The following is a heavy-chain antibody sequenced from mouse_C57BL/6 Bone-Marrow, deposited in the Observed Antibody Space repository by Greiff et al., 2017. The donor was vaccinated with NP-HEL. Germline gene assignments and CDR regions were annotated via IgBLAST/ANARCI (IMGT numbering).Heavy chain of an antibody. J-gene: IGHJ3*01. D-gene: IGHD2-3*01. CDR3: ARHDGYYLCAY. Sequence: EVMLVESGGDLVKPGGSLKLSCAASGFTFSSYGMSWVRQTPDKRLEWVATISSGGSYTYYPDSVKGRFTISRDNAKNTLYLRMSSLKSEDTAMYYGARHDGYYLCAYWGQGTLVTVSA. CDR1: GFTFSSYG. V-gene: IGHV5-6*01. CDR2: ISSGGSYT.